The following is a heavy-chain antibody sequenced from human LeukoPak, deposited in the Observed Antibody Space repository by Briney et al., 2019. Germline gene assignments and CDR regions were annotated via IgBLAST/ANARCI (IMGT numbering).Heavy chain of an antibody. CDR2: ISWNSGNI. V-gene: IGHV3-9*01. CDR1: GFTFDDYA. D-gene: IGHD6-13*01. J-gene: IGHJ5*02. Sequence: PGGSLRLSCAASGFTFDDYAMHRVRQAPGRGLEWVSGISWNSGNIVYADSVKGRFTISRDNAKNSLYLQMNSLRPEDTAFYYCVKGATSSWYDWFDPWGQGTLVTVSS. CDR3: VKGATSSWYDWFDP.